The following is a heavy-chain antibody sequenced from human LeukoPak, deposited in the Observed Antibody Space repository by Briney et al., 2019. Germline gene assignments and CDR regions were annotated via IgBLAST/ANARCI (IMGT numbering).Heavy chain of an antibody. CDR1: GYSISSGYY. Sequence: SETLSLTCTVSGYSISSGYYWGWIRQPPGKGLEWIGSIYHSGSTYYNPSLKSRVTISVDTSKNQFSLKLRSVTAADTAVYYCARENYGDLDYWGQGTLVTVSS. CDR3: ARENYGDLDY. D-gene: IGHD4-17*01. V-gene: IGHV4-38-2*02. J-gene: IGHJ4*02. CDR2: IYHSGST.